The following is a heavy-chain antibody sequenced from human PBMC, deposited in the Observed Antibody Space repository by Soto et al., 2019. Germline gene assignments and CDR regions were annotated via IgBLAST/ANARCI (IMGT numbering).Heavy chain of an antibody. CDR2: ISSTTNYI. CDR1: GFTFTRYS. J-gene: IGHJ4*02. CDR3: ARESEDLTSDFDY. V-gene: IGHV3-21*04. Sequence: GGSLRLSCAASGFTFTRYSMNWVRQTPGKGLEWVSSISSTTNYIYYGDSMKGRFTISRDNAKNSLYLEMNSLRAEDTAVYYCARESEDLTSDFDYWGQGTLVTVSS.